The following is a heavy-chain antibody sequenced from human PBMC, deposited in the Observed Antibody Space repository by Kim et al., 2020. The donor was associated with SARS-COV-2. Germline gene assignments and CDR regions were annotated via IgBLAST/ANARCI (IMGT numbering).Heavy chain of an antibody. Sequence: SETLSLTCTVSGGSISSSSYYWGWIRQPPGKGLEWIGSIYYSGSTYYNPSLKSRVTISVDTSKYQFSLKLSSVTAADTAVYYCARHYTAMVPFDYWGQGTLVPVSS. D-gene: IGHD5-18*01. V-gene: IGHV4-39*01. CDR3: ARHYTAMVPFDY. J-gene: IGHJ4*02. CDR1: GGSISSSSYY. CDR2: IYYSGST.